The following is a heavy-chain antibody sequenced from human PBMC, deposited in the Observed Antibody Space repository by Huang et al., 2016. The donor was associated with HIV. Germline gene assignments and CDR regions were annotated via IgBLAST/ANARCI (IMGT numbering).Heavy chain of an antibody. CDR3: ARHREGPVAYYSGWGSHLNYMDV. Sequence: QLLLQESGPGLVKPSEALALTCAVSGGSIRSSDYHWGWIRQPPGKGLEWIGSIYCKGSPHYSPSLKSRVTIAVDTSKNLFFLNLTSMTAADTAVYYCARHREGPVAYYSGWGSHLNYMDVWGRGRTVVVSS. V-gene: IGHV4-39*01. CDR2: IYCKGSP. J-gene: IGHJ6*03. D-gene: IGHD3-10*01. CDR1: GGSIRSSDYH.